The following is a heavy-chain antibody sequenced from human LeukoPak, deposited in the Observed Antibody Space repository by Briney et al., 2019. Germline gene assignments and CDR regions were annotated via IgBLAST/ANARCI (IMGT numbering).Heavy chain of an antibody. J-gene: IGHJ4*02. V-gene: IGHV3-23*01. Sequence: GGSLRLSCAASGFTFSRFAMSWVRQAPGKGLEWVSAISGSGSDTYYADSVEGRFTVSRDNSKNTLYLQMNSLRAEDTALYYCAKDRYGDYSFEFWGQGTLVTVSS. CDR1: GFTFSRFA. CDR3: AKDRYGDYSFEF. CDR2: ISGSGSDT. D-gene: IGHD4-17*01.